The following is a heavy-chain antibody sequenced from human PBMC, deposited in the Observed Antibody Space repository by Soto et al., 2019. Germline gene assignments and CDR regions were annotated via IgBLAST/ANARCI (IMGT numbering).Heavy chain of an antibody. CDR3: ARHPSMTTMTTLYFGR. V-gene: IGHV4-59*01. D-gene: IGHD4-17*01. Sequence: SETLSLTCSVYCGSFSGYYLSWVLQPPWKGLEWIGYIYSTGSTNYNPSLKSRVTISVDTSKNQFSLKLTSVTAADTAVYFCARHPSMTTMTTLYFGRWGQGTLVTVSS. CDR1: CGSFSGYY. CDR2: IYSTGST. J-gene: IGHJ4*02.